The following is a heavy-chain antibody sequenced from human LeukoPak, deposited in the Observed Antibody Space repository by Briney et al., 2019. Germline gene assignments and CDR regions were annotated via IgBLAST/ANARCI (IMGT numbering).Heavy chain of an antibody. Sequence: GSLILSCAASGFTFSSYWMSWVRQAPGKGLEWVANIKQDGSEKYYVDSVKGRFTISRDNAKNSLYLQMNSLRAEDTAVYYCARDYGDYYYYGMDVWGQGTTVTVSS. D-gene: IGHD4-17*01. CDR1: GFTFSSYW. V-gene: IGHV3-7*03. CDR3: ARDYGDYYYYGMDV. J-gene: IGHJ6*02. CDR2: IKQDGSEK.